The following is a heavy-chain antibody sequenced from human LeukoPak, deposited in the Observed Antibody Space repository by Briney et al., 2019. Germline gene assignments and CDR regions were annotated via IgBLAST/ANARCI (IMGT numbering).Heavy chain of an antibody. D-gene: IGHD3-10*01. CDR1: GYTFTGYY. J-gene: IGHJ6*03. V-gene: IGHV1-46*01. CDR2: INPSGGST. Sequence: ASVKVSCKASGYTFTGYYMHWVRQAPGQGLEWMGIINPSGGSTSYAQKFQGRVTMTRDTSTSTVYMELSSLRSEDTAVYYCARSPGRRLLWFGELRYYYYYMDVWGKGTTVTISS. CDR3: ARSPGRRLLWFGELRYYYYYMDV.